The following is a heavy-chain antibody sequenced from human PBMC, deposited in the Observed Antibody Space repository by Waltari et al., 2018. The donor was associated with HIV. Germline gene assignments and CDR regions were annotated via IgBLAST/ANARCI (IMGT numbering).Heavy chain of an antibody. CDR3: ARHKDYYYEPTALFLV. V-gene: IGHV4-39*01. Sequence: QLQLQESGPGLEKPSETLSLTCSGSAGSIDGGSGSRGWVRQSPGRGLEWGGSIHYTGYTYYNPSLESRVTVSVDTARNQFSLSLNSVTAADTALYYCARHKDYYYEPTALFLVWGRGLLVTVSS. CDR1: AGSIDGGSGS. D-gene: IGHD3-22*01. CDR2: IHYTGYT. J-gene: IGHJ4*02.